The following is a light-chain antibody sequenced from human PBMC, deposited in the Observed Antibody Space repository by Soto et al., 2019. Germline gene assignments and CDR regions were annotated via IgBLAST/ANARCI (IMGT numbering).Light chain of an antibody. CDR3: QVWDSSSDHPV. CDR2: YDS. CDR1: NIGSKS. J-gene: IGLJ1*01. Sequence: SYELTQPPSVSVAPGKTARITCGGNNIGSKSVHWYQQKPGQAPVLVIYYDSVRPSGIPERFSGSNSGNTATLTISRVEAGDEAEYYCQVWDSSSDHPVFGTGTKLTVL. V-gene: IGLV3-21*04.